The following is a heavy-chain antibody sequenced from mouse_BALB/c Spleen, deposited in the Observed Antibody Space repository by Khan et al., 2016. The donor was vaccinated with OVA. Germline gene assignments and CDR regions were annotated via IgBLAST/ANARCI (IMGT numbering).Heavy chain of an antibody. V-gene: IGHV1-69*02. J-gene: IGHJ2*01. D-gene: IGHD2-13*01. Sequence: QVQLKESGAEMVRPGASVKLSCKASGYTFTNYWINWVKQRPGQGLEWIGNIYPSDRYTNYNQKFKDMATLTVDKSSSTAYMQLSSPTSEDSAVYYCTRGDPGNFDYWGQGTTLTVSS. CDR3: TRGDPGNFDY. CDR2: IYPSDRYT. CDR1: GYTFTNYW.